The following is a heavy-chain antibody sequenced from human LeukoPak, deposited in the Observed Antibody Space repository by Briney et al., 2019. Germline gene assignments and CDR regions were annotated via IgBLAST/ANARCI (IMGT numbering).Heavy chain of an antibody. Sequence: KPSETLSLTCAVYGGSFSGYYWSWIRQPPGKGLEWIGEINHSGSTNYNPSLKSRVTISVDTSKNQFSLKLSSVTAADTAVYYCARTGIAAAGFHYYGMDVWGQGTTVTVSS. V-gene: IGHV4-34*01. CDR3: ARTGIAAAGFHYYGMDV. CDR1: GGSFSGYY. J-gene: IGHJ6*02. D-gene: IGHD6-13*01. CDR2: INHSGST.